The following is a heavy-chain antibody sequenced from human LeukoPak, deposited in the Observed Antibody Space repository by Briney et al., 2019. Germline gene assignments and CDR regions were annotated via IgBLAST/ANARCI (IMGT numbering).Heavy chain of an antibody. CDR2: ISTYNGDT. D-gene: IGHD6-25*01. CDR3: LRDAQRPRLTPDY. J-gene: IGHJ4*02. Sequence: ASVKVSCKASGYTFNTYGISWVRHTPGQGLEWMGWISTYNGDTNYVQNLQGRVTMTTDTSTSTAYMELMSLRSDDTAVYYCLRDAQRPRLTPDYWGQGTLVTVSS. CDR1: GYTFNTYG. V-gene: IGHV1-18*01.